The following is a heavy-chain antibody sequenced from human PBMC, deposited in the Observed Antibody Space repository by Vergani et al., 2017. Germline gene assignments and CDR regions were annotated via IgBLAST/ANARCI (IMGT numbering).Heavy chain of an antibody. CDR2: VDPEDGET. CDR1: GYTFTDYY. D-gene: IGHD2-15*01. V-gene: IGHV1-69-2*01. J-gene: IGHJ6*02. CDR3: AREHNAYCSGGSCYSGPWYYYYGMDV. Sequence: EVQLVQSGAEVKKPGATVKISCKVSGYTFTDYYMHWVQQAPGKGLEWMGLVDPEDGETIYAEKFQGRVTITADTSTDTAYMELSSLRSEDTAVYYCAREHNAYCSGGSCYSGPWYYYYGMDVWGQGTTVTVSS.